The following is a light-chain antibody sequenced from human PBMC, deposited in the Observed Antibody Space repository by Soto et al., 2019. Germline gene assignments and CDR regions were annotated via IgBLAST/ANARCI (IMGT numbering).Light chain of an antibody. CDR3: QQRSNWLT. V-gene: IGKV3-11*01. Sequence: EIALTQSPAALSLSPGERATLSCRASQSVGSYLAWYQQKPGQAPRLLIYDASTRPAGIPARFSGSGSGTDFPLTISSLEPEDFAVYYCQQRSNWLTFGGGTKVEIK. CDR2: DAS. J-gene: IGKJ4*01. CDR1: QSVGSY.